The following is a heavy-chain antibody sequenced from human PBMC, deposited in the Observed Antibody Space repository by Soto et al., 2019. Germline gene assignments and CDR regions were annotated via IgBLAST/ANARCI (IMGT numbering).Heavy chain of an antibody. D-gene: IGHD4-17*01. V-gene: IGHV3-11*04. CDR2: ISTSSSNI. CDR3: ARASHDYGELDY. CDR1: GFTFSDYY. Sequence: GGSLRLSCAASGFTFSDYYMSWIRQAPGKGLEWVSYISTSSSNIYYADSVKGRFTISSDNAKNSLYLQMNSLRAEDTAVYYCARASHDYGELDYWGQGALVTVSS. J-gene: IGHJ4*02.